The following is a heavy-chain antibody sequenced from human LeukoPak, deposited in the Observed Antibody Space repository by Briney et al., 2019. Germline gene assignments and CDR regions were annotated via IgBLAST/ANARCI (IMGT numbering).Heavy chain of an antibody. CDR3: ARDRCGGDCYWFDP. V-gene: IGHV4-61*01. Sequence: SETLSLTCTVSGGSISSGSYDWYWIRQPPGKGLEWIGYIYYSGSTNYNPSLKSRVTISVDTSKNQFSLKLSSVTAADTAVYYCARDRCGGDCYWFDPWGQGTLVTVSS. CDR2: IYYSGST. CDR1: GGSISSGSYD. J-gene: IGHJ5*02. D-gene: IGHD2-21*02.